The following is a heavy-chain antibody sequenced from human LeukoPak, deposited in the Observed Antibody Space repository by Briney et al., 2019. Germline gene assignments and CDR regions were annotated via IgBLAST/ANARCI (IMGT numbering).Heavy chain of an antibody. CDR1: GYTFISYY. CDR2: LSPSGGST. Sequence: ASVKVSCKASGYTFISYYMHWVRQAPGQGLEWMGILSPSGGSTSYAQKFQGRVTMTRDTSTSTVYMELSSLRSDDTAVYYCAREQLVGTYYFDYWGQGTLVTVSS. J-gene: IGHJ4*02. CDR3: AREQLVGTYYFDY. V-gene: IGHV1-46*01. D-gene: IGHD6-6*01.